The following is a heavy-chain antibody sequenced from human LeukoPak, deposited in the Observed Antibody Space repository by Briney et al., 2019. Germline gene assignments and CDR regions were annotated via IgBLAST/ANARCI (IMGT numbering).Heavy chain of an antibody. Sequence: GGALRLSCAASGFTFSSYWMSWVRQAPGKGLEWVANIKQDGSEKYYVDSVKGRFTISRDNAKNSLYLQMNSLRAEDTAVYYCAILIKRIAAAGTDFDYWGQGTLVTVSS. J-gene: IGHJ4*02. V-gene: IGHV3-7*01. D-gene: IGHD6-13*01. CDR1: GFTFSSYW. CDR2: IKQDGSEK. CDR3: AILIKRIAAAGTDFDY.